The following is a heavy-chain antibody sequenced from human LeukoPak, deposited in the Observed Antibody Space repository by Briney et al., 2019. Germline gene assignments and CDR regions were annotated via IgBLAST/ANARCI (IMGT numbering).Heavy chain of an antibody. Sequence: GGSLRLSCAASGFTFSSYGMHWVRQAPGKGLEWVAVISYDGSNKYYADSVKGRFTISRDNSKNTLYLQMNSLRAEDTAVYYCAVSFDYWGQGTLVTVSS. CDR2: ISYDGSNK. V-gene: IGHV3-30*03. CDR1: GFTFSSYG. CDR3: AVSFDY. J-gene: IGHJ4*02. D-gene: IGHD5/OR15-5a*01.